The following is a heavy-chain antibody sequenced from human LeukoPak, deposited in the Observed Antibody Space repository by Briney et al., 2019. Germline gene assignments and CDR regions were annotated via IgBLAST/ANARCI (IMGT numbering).Heavy chain of an antibody. D-gene: IGHD2-2*01. CDR2: ISAYNGNT. CDR3: ARDDCSSTSCYVGYYYYGMDV. CDR1: GYTFANYG. Sequence: ASVKVSCKASGYTFANYGISWVRQAPGQGLEWMGWISAYNGNTNYAQKLQGRVTMTTDTSTSTAYMELRSLRSDDTAVYYCARDDCSSTSCYVGYYYYGMDVWGQGTTVTVSS. J-gene: IGHJ6*02. V-gene: IGHV1-18*01.